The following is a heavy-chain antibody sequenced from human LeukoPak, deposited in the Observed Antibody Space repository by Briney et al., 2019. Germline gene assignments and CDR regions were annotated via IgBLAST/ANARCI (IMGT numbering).Heavy chain of an antibody. J-gene: IGHJ4*02. Sequence: ASVKVSCKASGYTFTGDYMHWVRQAPGQGLEWMGWINPNSGGTNYAQKFQGRVTMTRDTSISTAYMELSRLRSDDTAVYYCARVPPYYYDSSANYWGQGTLVTVSS. V-gene: IGHV1-2*02. CDR3: ARVPPYYYDSSANY. CDR2: INPNSGGT. CDR1: GYTFTGDY. D-gene: IGHD3-22*01.